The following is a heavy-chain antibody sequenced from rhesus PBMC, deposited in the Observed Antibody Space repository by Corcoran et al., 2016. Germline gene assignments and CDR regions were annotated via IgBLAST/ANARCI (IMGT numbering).Heavy chain of an antibody. D-gene: IGHD3S6*01. CDR2: IYGSGRST. V-gene: IGHV4-169*02. CDR3: ARDPSVDY. Sequence: QLQLQESGPGLVKPSETLSVTCAVSGGSISSSSWSWLRQAPGKGLEWIGYIYGSGRSTNYNPALKSRVTLSVDTSKNQRSLKRSSVTTADTAVDYCARDPSVDYWGQGVLVTVSS. CDR1: GGSISSSS. J-gene: IGHJ4*01.